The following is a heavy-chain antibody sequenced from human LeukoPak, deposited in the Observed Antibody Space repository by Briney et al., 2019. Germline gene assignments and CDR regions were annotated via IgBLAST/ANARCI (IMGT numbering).Heavy chain of an antibody. D-gene: IGHD6-13*01. J-gene: IGHJ4*02. V-gene: IGHV3-33*01. CDR3: AREHSSSDFDY. Sequence: PGGSLRLSCAASRFTFSSYGMHWVRQAPGQGLEWVAVIWYDGSNKYYADSVKGRFTISRDNSKNTLYLQMNSLRAEDTAVYYCAREHSSSDFDYWGQGTLVTVSS. CDR1: RFTFSSYG. CDR2: IWYDGSNK.